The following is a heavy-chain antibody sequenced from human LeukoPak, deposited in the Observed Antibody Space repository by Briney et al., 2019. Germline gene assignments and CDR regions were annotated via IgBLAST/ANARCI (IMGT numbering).Heavy chain of an antibody. J-gene: IGHJ3*02. CDR3: AKVSLNMVNDAFDI. Sequence: GGSLRLSCAASGFTFSSYDMTWVRQAPGRGLEWVSSIRPSGDNTYYGDSVKGRFTISRDNSKNTLYLQMNSLRAEDTAMYYCAKVSLNMVNDAFDIWGQGTMVSVSS. D-gene: IGHD4/OR15-4a*01. CDR2: IRPSGDNT. CDR1: GFTFSSYD. V-gene: IGHV3-23*01.